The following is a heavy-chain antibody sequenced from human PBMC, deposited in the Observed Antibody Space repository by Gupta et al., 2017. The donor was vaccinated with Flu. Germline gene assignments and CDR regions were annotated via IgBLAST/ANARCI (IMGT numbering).Heavy chain of an antibody. J-gene: IGHJ5*02. CDR3: ARGRGAGYSLGRGFDH. D-gene: IGHD3-22*01. CDR2: IHYTGTT. Sequence: QVQLQESGPGLVKPSQTLPLTCTVSGVSISSSDSYWSWIRQHPEKGLEWIGHIHYTGTTHYNPALKGRVSISIDTSKNQFSLKLRSVTAADTAEYYCARGRGAGYSLGRGFDHWGQGTLVTVSS. V-gene: IGHV4-31*03. CDR1: GVSISSSDSY.